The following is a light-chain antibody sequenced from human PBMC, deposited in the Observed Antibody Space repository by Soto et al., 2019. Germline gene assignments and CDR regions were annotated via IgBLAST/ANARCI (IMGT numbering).Light chain of an antibody. J-gene: IGKJ1*01. CDR2: GAS. CDR1: QIINNN. CDR3: QQYGSSPRT. V-gene: IGKV3-20*01. Sequence: VMTQSPATLSVSPGEGATLSCMASQIINNNLAWYQQKPGQAPTLLIYGASIRAAGIPDRFSGSGSGTDFTLTIRRLEPDDFAVYYCQQYGSSPRTFGQGTKVDI.